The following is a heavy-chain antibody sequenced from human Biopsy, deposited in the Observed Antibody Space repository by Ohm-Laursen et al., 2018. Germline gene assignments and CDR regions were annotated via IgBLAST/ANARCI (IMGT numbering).Heavy chain of an antibody. J-gene: IGHJ4*02. CDR2: FFGSGNT. D-gene: IGHD3-3*01. V-gene: IGHV4-59*11. CDR1: GASLSSHY. Sequence: TLSLTCTVSGASLSSHYWSWIRQPPGKGLEWLGYFFGSGNTYYNPSLKNRVTISVDPSKNQFSLKLNAVTAADTAVYYCAKGITVYGVVLPYYFDDWGQGTLVTVSS. CDR3: AKGITVYGVVLPYYFDD.